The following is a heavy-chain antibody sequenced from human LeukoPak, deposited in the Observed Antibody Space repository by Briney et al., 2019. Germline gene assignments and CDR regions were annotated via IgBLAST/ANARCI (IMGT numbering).Heavy chain of an antibody. D-gene: IGHD3-22*01. V-gene: IGHV3-15*01. CDR1: GFTFSNAW. J-gene: IGHJ4*02. CDR3: TTDRYYYGSSTDF. CDR2: IKSKTDGGTT. Sequence: GGSLRLSCAASGFTFSNAWMSWVRQAPGKGLEWVDRIKSKTDGGTTDYAAPVKGRFNISRDDSKNTLYLQMNSLKSEDTAVYYCTTDRYYYGSSTDFWGQGTLVTV.